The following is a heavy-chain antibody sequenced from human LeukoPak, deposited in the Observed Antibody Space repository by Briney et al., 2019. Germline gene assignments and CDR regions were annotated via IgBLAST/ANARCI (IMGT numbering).Heavy chain of an antibody. CDR2: IYYSGST. CDR3: AREGDSSGYYMGYFDY. CDR1: GGSISSSSYY. Sequence: SETLSLTCTVSGGSISSSSYYWGWIRQPPGKGLEWIGSIYYSGSTYYNPSLKSRVTISVDTSKNQFSLKLSSVTAADTAVYYCAREGDSSGYYMGYFDYWGQGTLVTVSS. D-gene: IGHD3-22*01. J-gene: IGHJ4*02. V-gene: IGHV4-39*07.